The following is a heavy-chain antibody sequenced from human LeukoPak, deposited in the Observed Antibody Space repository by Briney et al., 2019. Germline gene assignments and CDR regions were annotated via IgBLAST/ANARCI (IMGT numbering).Heavy chain of an antibody. D-gene: IGHD1-20*01. CDR1: GFTFSSYW. CDR2: INSDGSST. V-gene: IGHV3-74*01. CDR3: AKCPYAVNWNLFDY. J-gene: IGHJ4*02. Sequence: PGGSLRLSCAASGFTFSSYWMHWVRQAPGKGLVWVSRINSDGSSTSYADSVKGRFTISRDNSKNTLYLQMNSLRTEDTAVYYCAKCPYAVNWNLFDYWGQGTLVTVSS.